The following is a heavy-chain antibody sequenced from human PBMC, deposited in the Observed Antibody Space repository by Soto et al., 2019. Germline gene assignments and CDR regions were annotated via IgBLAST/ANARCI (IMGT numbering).Heavy chain of an antibody. J-gene: IGHJ4*02. D-gene: IGHD1-7*01. CDR1: GFTFTNYW. CDR2: INSDGSII. CDR3: AKNQERELPRVIDF. V-gene: IGHV3-74*01. Sequence: PGGSLRLSCATSGFTFTNYWMHWVRQVPGKGLQWLSRINSDGSIIDYADSVKDRFTISRDRSKNTLYLQMSSLRAEDTALYYCAKNQERELPRVIDFWGQGTLVTVSS.